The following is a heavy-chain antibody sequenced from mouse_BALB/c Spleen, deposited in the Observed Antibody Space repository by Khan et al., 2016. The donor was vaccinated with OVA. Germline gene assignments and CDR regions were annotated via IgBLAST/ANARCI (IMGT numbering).Heavy chain of an antibody. CDR1: GYTFTSYW. CDR2: INPTSGYT. J-gene: IGHJ2*01. CDR3: ARGRIEY. Sequence: VQLQESGAELAKPGASVKMSCKTSGYTFTSYWLHWIKQRPGQGLEWIGYINPTSGYTDYNQKFKDKATLTADTSSSTAYMQLSSLTSDDSAVYYCARGRIEYWGEGTALTVSA. D-gene: IGHD1-1*01. V-gene: IGHV1-7*01.